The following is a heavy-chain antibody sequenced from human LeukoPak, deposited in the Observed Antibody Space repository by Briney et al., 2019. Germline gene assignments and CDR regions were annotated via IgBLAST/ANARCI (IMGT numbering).Heavy chain of an antibody. V-gene: IGHV1-69*04. CDR2: IIPILGIA. CDR1: GGTFSSYA. CDR3: ATVVIYYDILTGPYIPFDY. Sequence: GASVKVSCKASGGTFSSYAISWVRQAPGQGLEWMGRIIPILGIANYAQKFQGRVTITADKSTSTAYMELSSLRSEDTAVYYCATVVIYYDILTGPYIPFDYWGQGTLVTVSS. J-gene: IGHJ4*02. D-gene: IGHD3-9*01.